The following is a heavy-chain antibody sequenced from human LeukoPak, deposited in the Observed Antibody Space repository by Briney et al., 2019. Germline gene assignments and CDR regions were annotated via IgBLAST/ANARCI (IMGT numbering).Heavy chain of an antibody. D-gene: IGHD3-3*01. V-gene: IGHV4-34*01. J-gene: IGHJ5*02. Sequence: SETLSLTCAVYGGSFSGYYWSWIRQPPGKGLEWIGEINRSGSTNYNPSLKSRVTISVDTSKNQFSLKLSSVTAADTAVYYCARGTAYYDFWSGYGNWFDPWGQGTLVTVSS. CDR1: GGSFSGYY. CDR2: INRSGST. CDR3: ARGTAYYDFWSGYGNWFDP.